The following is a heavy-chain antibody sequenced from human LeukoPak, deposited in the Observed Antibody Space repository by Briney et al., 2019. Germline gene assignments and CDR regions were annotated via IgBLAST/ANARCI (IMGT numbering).Heavy chain of an antibody. D-gene: IGHD6-19*01. Sequence: GGSLRLSCAASGFTVSRNYMSWVRQAPGKGLEWGSVIYSGGSTYYADSVKGRFTISRDNSKNTLYLQMNSLRAEDTSVYYCAREGQWLVPSGGAFDIWGQGTVVTVSS. CDR2: IYSGGST. V-gene: IGHV3-66*01. CDR1: GFTVSRNY. J-gene: IGHJ3*02. CDR3: AREGQWLVPSGGAFDI.